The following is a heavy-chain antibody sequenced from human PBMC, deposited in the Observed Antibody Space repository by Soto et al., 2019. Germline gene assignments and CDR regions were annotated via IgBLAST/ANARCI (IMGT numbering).Heavy chain of an antibody. V-gene: IGHV3-23*01. CDR2: ISGIGGST. CDR3: ARGSSGYISSWYYFDY. CDR1: GFTFTDYA. D-gene: IGHD6-13*01. Sequence: EVQLLESGGGLVQPGGSLRLSCAASGFTFTDYALSWVRQAPGKGLEWVATISGIGGSTYLADSVKGRLSISRDNSKKPVSLLMNSLRAEDTAVYFCARGSSGYISSWYYFDYWGRGTLVTVSS. J-gene: IGHJ4*02.